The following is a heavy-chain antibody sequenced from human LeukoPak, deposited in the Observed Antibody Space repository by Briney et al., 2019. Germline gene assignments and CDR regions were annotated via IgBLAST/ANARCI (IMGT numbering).Heavy chain of an antibody. V-gene: IGHV1-46*01. J-gene: IGHJ6*02. CDR1: GYTFTSYY. Sequence: ASVKVSCKASGYTFTSYYMHWVRQAPGQGLEWMGIINPSGGSTSYAQKFQGHVTISADKSISTAYLQWSSLKASDTAMYYCARWLGTSYYYYGMDVWGQGTTVTVSS. D-gene: IGHD3-22*01. CDR3: ARWLGTSYYYYGMDV. CDR2: INPSGGST.